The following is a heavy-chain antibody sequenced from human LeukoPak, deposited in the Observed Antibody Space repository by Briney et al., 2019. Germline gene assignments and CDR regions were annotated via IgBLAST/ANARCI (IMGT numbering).Heavy chain of an antibody. CDR1: GGSISSYY. CDR2: IYYSGST. V-gene: IGHV4-59*01. D-gene: IGHD5-18*01. CDR3: ASVDTGYFDY. J-gene: IGHJ4*02. Sequence: SETLSLXCTVSGGSISSYYWSWIRQPPGKGLEWIGYIYYSGSTNYNPSLKSRVTISVDTSKNQFSLKLSSVTAADTAVYYCASVDTGYFDYWGQGTLVTVSS.